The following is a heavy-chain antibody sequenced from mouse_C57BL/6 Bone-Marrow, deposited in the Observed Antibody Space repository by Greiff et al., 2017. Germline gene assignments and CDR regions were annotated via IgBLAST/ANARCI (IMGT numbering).Heavy chain of an antibody. V-gene: IGHV1-82*01. J-gene: IGHJ2*01. D-gene: IGHD1-1*01. CDR3: ARSRYYGRPFDC. CDR2: IYPGVGDT. Sequence: QVQLQQSGPELVKPGASAKISAKASGPAFSSSWMNWVKQRPGKGLEWIGRIYPGVGDTHYNGKFKGKATLTADKSSSTAYMQLSCLTSEYSAVYFCARSRYYGRPFDCWCQGTTLRVAS. CDR1: GPAFSSSW.